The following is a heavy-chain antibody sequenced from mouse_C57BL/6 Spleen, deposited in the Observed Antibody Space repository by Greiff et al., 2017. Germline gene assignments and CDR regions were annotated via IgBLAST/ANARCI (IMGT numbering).Heavy chain of an antibody. CDR2: ISYDGSN. CDR3: ARKEDDGYFPYAMDY. J-gene: IGHJ4*01. D-gene: IGHD2-3*01. Sequence: EVHLVESGPGLVKPSQSLSLTCSVTGYSITSGYYWHWFRQFPGNKLEWMGYISYDGSNNYNPSLKNRISITRDTYKKQFFLKLNSVTTEDTATYYCARKEDDGYFPYAMDYWGQGTSVTVSS. CDR1: GYSITSGYY. V-gene: IGHV3-6*01.